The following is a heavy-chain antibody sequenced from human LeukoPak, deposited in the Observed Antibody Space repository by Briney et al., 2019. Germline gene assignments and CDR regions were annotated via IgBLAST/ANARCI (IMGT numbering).Heavy chain of an antibody. CDR3: SRSLNF. CDR2: IKEDGSET. CDR1: GFTFSRSW. Sequence: PGGSLRLSCATSGFTFSRSWMDWVRQVPGKGLEWVANIKEDGSETHYVDFAKGRFTISRDNAKNSLFLQVDNLRVEDTAIYYCSRSLNFWGQGTLVTVSP. V-gene: IGHV3-7*01. J-gene: IGHJ4*02.